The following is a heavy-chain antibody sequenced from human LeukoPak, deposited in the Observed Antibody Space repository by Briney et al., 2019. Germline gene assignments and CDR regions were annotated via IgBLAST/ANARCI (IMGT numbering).Heavy chain of an antibody. CDR2: IYYSGST. J-gene: IGHJ4*02. CDR1: GGSISSYY. CDR3: ARQGTYGPGSLDY. D-gene: IGHD3-10*01. Sequence: SETLSLTCTVSGGSISSYYWSWIRQPPGKGLEWIGYIYYSGSTNYNPSLKSRVTISVDTSKNQFSLKLSSVTAADTAVYYCARQGTYGPGSLDYWGQGTLVTVPS. V-gene: IGHV4-59*08.